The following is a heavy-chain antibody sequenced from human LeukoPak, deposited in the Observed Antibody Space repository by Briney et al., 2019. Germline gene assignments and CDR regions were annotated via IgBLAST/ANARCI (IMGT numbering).Heavy chain of an antibody. V-gene: IGHV4-34*01. D-gene: IGHD6-6*01. J-gene: IGHJ3*02. CDR3: ARGLRTLIAARPSAFDI. Sequence: SETLSLACAVYGGSFSGYYWSWIRQPPGKGLEWFGEINHSGNTNDHPSLKSRVTISVDTSKNQFSLKLSSVTAADTAVYYCARGLRTLIAARPSAFDIWGQGTMVTVSS. CDR2: INHSGNT. CDR1: GGSFSGYY.